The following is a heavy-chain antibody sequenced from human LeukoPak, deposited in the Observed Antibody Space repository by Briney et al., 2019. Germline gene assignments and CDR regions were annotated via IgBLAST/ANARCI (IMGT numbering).Heavy chain of an antibody. CDR2: ISYDGHNN. CDR3: ARNYYYDSSGGAFDI. CDR1: GFTFSSYG. J-gene: IGHJ3*02. D-gene: IGHD3-22*01. V-gene: IGHV3-30*03. Sequence: GGSLRLSCAVSGFTFSSYGMHWVRQAPGKGLEWVAVISYDGHNNDYGDSVKGRFTISRDTFKNMLYLQMNSLRAEDTAVYYCARNYYYDSSGGAFDIWGQGTMVTASS.